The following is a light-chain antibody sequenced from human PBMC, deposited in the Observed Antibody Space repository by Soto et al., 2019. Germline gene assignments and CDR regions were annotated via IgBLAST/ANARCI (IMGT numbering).Light chain of an antibody. CDR3: QQYGSSIRT. CDR1: HSISGNF. V-gene: IGKV3-20*01. Sequence: EIVLTQSPGTLSLSPGERATLSCRASHSISGNFLAWYQQRPGQAPRLLIYGASTRATGIPDRFSGSGSGTDFTLTISRLEPEDFAVYYCQQYGSSIRTFGQGTKVEIK. CDR2: GAS. J-gene: IGKJ1*01.